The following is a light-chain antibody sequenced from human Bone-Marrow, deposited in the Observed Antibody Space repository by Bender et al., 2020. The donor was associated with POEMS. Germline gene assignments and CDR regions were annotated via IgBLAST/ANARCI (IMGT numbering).Light chain of an antibody. V-gene: IGLV1-44*01. CDR1: SSKFGSYP. J-gene: IGLJ3*02. Sequence: QSVLTQPPSASGTPGQTVTISCSGSSSKFGSYPVNWYQQLPGAAPKLVIFNNSQRPSGVPDRFSGSNSGTSASLAISGLVSDDEADFYCATWDDSLNGWVFGGGTKLTVL. CDR2: NNS. CDR3: ATWDDSLNGWV.